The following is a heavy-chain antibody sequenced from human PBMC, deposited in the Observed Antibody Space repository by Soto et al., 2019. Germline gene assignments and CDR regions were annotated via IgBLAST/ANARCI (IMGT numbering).Heavy chain of an antibody. D-gene: IGHD1-20*01. CDR3: ARDRNRRYNWNDHDYYYGMDV. CDR2: IIPIFGTA. Sequence: ASVKVSCKASGGTFSSYAISWVRQAPGQGLEWMGGIIPIFGTANYAQKFQGRVTITADESTSTAYMELSSLRSEDTAVYYCARDRNRRYNWNDHDYYYGMDVWGQGTTVTVSS. V-gene: IGHV1-69*13. J-gene: IGHJ6*02. CDR1: GGTFSSYA.